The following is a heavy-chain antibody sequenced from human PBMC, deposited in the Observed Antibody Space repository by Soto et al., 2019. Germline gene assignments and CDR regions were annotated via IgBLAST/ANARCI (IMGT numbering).Heavy chain of an antibody. D-gene: IGHD2-21*02. V-gene: IGHV2-5*02. J-gene: IGHJ3*02. CDR1: GFSLSTSGVG. Sequence: QITLKESGPTLVKPTQTLTLTCTFSGFSLSTSGVGVGWIRQPPGKALEWLALIYWDDDKRYSPSLKSRLTIPKDTSKNQVVLTMTNMDPVDTATYYCAHSAYCGGDCYPPAFDIWGQGTMVTVSS. CDR3: AHSAYCGGDCYPPAFDI. CDR2: IYWDDDK.